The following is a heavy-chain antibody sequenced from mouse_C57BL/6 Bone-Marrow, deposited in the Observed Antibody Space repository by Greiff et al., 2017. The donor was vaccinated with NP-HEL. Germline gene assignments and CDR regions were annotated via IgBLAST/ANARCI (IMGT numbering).Heavy chain of an antibody. CDR2: ISSGGSYT. CDR1: GFTFSSYG. J-gene: IGHJ1*03. CDR3: ATSTTVVAKGYFDV. D-gene: IGHD1-1*01. Sequence: VQLKESGGDLVKPGGSLKLSCAASGFTFSSYGMSWVRQTPDKRLEWVATISSGGSYTYYPDSVKGRFTISRDNAKNTLYLQMSSLKSEDTAMYYCATSTTVVAKGYFDVWGTGTTVTVSS. V-gene: IGHV5-6*01.